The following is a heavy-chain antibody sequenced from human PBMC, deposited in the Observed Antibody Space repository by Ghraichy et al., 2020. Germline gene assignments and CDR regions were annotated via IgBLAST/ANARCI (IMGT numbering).Heavy chain of an antibody. CDR3: ARGQRGVGAMSPLGF. Sequence: ASVKVSCKASGYTFTDYNIYWVRQARGQPFEWMGIMNPNGDWTRYAQKFQGRLTMTRDTSTSTAYMELSSLRSEDTAVYYCARGQRGVGAMSPLGFWGPGTLVTVSS. D-gene: IGHD1-26*01. CDR2: MNPNGDWT. J-gene: IGHJ4*02. V-gene: IGHV1-46*01. CDR1: GYTFTDYN.